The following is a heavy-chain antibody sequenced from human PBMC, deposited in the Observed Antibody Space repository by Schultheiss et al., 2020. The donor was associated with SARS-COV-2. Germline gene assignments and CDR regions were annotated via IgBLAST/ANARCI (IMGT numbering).Heavy chain of an antibody. CDR1: GFTFINAW. V-gene: IGHV3-15*01. D-gene: IGHD1-26*01. CDR3: TTGWHWEDY. J-gene: IGHJ4*02. CDR2: IKSETDGGTT. Sequence: GGSLRLSCAASGFTFINAWMNWVRQAPGKGLEWVGRIKSETDGGTTDYAAPVKGRFSTSRDDSKNTLYLQMNSLKTEDTAVYYCTTGWHWEDYWGQGTLVTVSS.